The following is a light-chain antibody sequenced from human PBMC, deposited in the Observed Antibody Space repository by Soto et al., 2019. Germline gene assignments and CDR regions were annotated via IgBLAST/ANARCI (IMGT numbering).Light chain of an antibody. CDR1: QSVYSN. V-gene: IGKV3-15*01. CDR2: HAS. J-gene: IGKJ4*01. Sequence: EIVMTQSPATLSVSPGERATLSCRASQSVYSNLAWYQQKPGQAPRLLIYHASTRATGIPARFSGGGSGTEFPLTISSLQSEDFAVYCCQQYTKWPLTFGGGTKVEIK. CDR3: QQYTKWPLT.